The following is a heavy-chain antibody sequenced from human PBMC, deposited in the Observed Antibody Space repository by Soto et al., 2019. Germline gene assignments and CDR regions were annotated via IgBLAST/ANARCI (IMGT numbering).Heavy chain of an antibody. D-gene: IGHD2-21*01. CDR1: GYTFTDHY. Sequence: ASVKVSCKASGYTFTDHYIHWLRQAPGQSLEWMGWINPYSGGTHFARKFQDRVTMVRDTSVSTAYMELSSLKSDDTAVYYCARPKYGETYFDSWGQGTVVTVSS. J-gene: IGHJ4*02. CDR2: INPYSGGT. V-gene: IGHV1-2*02. CDR3: ARPKYGETYFDS.